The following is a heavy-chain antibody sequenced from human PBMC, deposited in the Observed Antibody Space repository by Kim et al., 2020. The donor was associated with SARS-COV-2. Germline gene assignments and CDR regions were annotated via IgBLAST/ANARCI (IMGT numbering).Heavy chain of an antibody. Sequence: GGSLRLSCAASGFTFSSYAMHWVRQAPGKGLEWVAVISYDGSNKYYADSVKGRFTISRDNSKNTLYLQMNSLRAEDTAVYYCARDYSGSSQYDFDYWGQGTLVTVSS. V-gene: IGHV3-30-3*01. CDR3: ARDYSGSSQYDFDY. D-gene: IGHD1-26*01. CDR2: ISYDGSNK. CDR1: GFTFSSYA. J-gene: IGHJ4*02.